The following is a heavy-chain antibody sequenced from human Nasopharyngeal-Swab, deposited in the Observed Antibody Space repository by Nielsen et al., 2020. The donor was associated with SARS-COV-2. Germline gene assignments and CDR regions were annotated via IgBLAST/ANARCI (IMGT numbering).Heavy chain of an antibody. D-gene: IGHD2-2*01. Sequence: ASVKVSCKASGYTFTNYGISWVRQAPGQGLEWMGWISAYNGNTTYAQKLQGRVTVTTDTSTSPAYMELRSLRSDDTAVYYCARDSTGRGYCSSTSCYDLFGNYYYYGMDVWGQGTTVTVSS. J-gene: IGHJ6*02. CDR2: ISAYNGNT. CDR3: ARDSTGRGYCSSTSCYDLFGNYYYYGMDV. V-gene: IGHV1-18*01. CDR1: GYTFTNYG.